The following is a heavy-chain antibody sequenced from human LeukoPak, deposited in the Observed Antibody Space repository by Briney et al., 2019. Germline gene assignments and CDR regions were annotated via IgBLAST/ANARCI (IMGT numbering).Heavy chain of an antibody. CDR2: INGYKGNT. CDR3: ARETYYYDSSGYPKAFDI. V-gene: IGHV1-18*01. D-gene: IGHD3-22*01. Sequence: ASVKVSCKASGYTYSSYGISWVRQATGQGLEWMGWINGYKGNTNYAQKFQGRVTITADKSTSTAYMELSSLRSEDTAVYYCARETYYYDSSGYPKAFDIWGQGTMVTVSS. CDR1: GYTYSSYG. J-gene: IGHJ3*02.